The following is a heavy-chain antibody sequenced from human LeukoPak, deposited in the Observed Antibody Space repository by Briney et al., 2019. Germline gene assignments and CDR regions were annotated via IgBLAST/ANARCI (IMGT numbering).Heavy chain of an antibody. CDR3: ARGGDIVVVVAATPYYYGMDV. V-gene: IGHV1-69*13. J-gene: IGHJ6*04. Sequence: ASVKVSCKASGYTFTGYYMHWVRQAPGQGLEWMGGIIPIFGTANYAQKFQGRVTITADESTSTAYMELSSLRSEDTAVYYCARGGDIVVVVAATPYYYGMDVWGKGTTVTVSS. CDR1: GYTFTGYY. D-gene: IGHD2-15*01. CDR2: IIPIFGTA.